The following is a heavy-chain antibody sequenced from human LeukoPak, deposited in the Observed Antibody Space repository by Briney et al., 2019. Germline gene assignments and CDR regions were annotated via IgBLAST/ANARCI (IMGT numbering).Heavy chain of an antibody. V-gene: IGHV4-59*01. CDR2: IYYTGST. D-gene: IGHD3-10*01. CDR3: TRDRDYYDSGSSYFDY. Sequence: PSETLSLTCTVSGRSISSYYWSWIRQPPGKGLEWIGYIYYTGSTNYNPSLKSRVTISIGTSKNQFSLKLSSVTAADTAVYFCTRDRDYYDSGSSYFDYWGQGTLVTVSS. CDR1: GRSISSYY. J-gene: IGHJ4*02.